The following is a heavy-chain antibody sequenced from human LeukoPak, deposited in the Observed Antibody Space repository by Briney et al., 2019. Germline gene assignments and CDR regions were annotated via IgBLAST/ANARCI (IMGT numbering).Heavy chain of an antibody. D-gene: IGHD6-13*01. CDR2: IFYSGST. J-gene: IGHJ4*02. Sequence: SETLSLTCTVSRGSISNYYWSWIQQPPGEGLEWIGYIFYSGSTDYNPSLKSRVTISVDTSKNQFSLKLSSVTAADTAVYYCARHIGMAAAPNYWGQGTLVTVSS. CDR1: RGSISNYY. CDR3: ARHIGMAAAPNY. V-gene: IGHV4-59*08.